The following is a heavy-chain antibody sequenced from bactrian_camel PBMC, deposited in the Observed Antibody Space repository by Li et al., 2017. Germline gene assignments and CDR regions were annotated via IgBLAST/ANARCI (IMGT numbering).Heavy chain of an antibody. CDR1: GYTSRGGHC. V-gene: IGHV3S55*01. CDR2: TDDSGAT. Sequence: HVQLVESGGGSVQAGGSLRLSCINLGYTSRGGHCWGWFRQAPGKEREAVATTDDSGATTYADSVKGRFAISKAPTKTTLYLQMNSLKPEDTAMYYCASDADCNDIATNPIDWGQGTQVTVS. J-gene: IGHJ4*01. CDR3: ASDADCNDIATNPID. D-gene: IGHD4*01.